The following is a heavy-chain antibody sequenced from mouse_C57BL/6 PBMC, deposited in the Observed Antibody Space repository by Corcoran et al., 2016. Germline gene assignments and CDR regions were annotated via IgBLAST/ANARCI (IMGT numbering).Heavy chain of an antibody. V-gene: IGHV1-26*01. D-gene: IGHD1-1*01. CDR3: ARATVVPYYFDY. J-gene: IGHJ2*01. CDR2: INPNNGGT. CDR1: GYTFTDYY. Sequence: EVQLQQSGPELVKPGASVKISCKASGYTFTDYYMNWVKQSHGKSLEWIGDINPNNGGTSYNQKFKGKATLTVDKSSSTAYMELRSLTSEDSVVYYCARATVVPYYFDYWGQGTTLTVSS.